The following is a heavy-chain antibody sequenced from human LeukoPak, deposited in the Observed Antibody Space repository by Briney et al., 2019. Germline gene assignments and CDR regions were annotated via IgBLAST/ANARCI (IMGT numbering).Heavy chain of an antibody. J-gene: IGHJ5*02. CDR2: INPNSGGT. Sequence: GASVKVSCKASGYTFTGYYMHWVRQAPGQGLEWMGWINPNSGGTNYAQKFQGRVTMTRDTSISTAYMELSRLRSDDTAVYYCARAELAAFNWFDPWGQGTLVTVSS. CDR1: GYTFTGYY. D-gene: IGHD2-15*01. V-gene: IGHV1-2*02. CDR3: ARAELAAFNWFDP.